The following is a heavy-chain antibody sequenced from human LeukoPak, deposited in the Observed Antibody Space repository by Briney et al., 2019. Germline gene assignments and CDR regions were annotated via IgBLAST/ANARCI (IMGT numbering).Heavy chain of an antibody. CDR2: IYYSGST. CDR3: ARVYYGSGGNWFDP. Sequence: SETLSLTCTVSGGSISSYYWSWIRQPPGKGLEWIGYIYYSGSTNYNPSLKSRVTISVKTSKNQFSLKLRSVTAADTAVYFCARVYYGSGGNWFDPWGQGTLVTVSS. V-gene: IGHV4-59*01. CDR1: GGSISSYY. J-gene: IGHJ5*02. D-gene: IGHD3-10*01.